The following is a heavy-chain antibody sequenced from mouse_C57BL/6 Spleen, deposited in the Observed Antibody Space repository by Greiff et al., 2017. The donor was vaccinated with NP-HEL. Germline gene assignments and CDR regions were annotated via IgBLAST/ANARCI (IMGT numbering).Heavy chain of an antibody. J-gene: IGHJ3*01. D-gene: IGHD1-1*01. CDR3: ARSHYGSSPWFAY. CDR1: GFNIKDYY. V-gene: IGHV14-2*01. CDR2: IDPEDGET. Sequence: EVQLQQSGAELVKPGASVKLSCTASGFNIKDYYMHWVKQRTEQGLEWIGRIDPEDGETKYAPKFPGKATITADTSSNTAYLQLSSLTSEDTAVYYCARSHYGSSPWFAYWGQGTLVTVSA.